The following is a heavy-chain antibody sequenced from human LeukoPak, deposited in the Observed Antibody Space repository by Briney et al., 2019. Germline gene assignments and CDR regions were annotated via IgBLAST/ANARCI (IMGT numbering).Heavy chain of an antibody. CDR1: GFTFSTYA. D-gene: IGHD2/OR15-2a*01. V-gene: IGHV3-23*01. J-gene: IGHJ5*01. CDR2: ISGSGGST. CDR3: AKNPSLGTYFRFDS. Sequence: GGSLRLSCAASGFTFSTYAMSWVRQAPGKGLEWVSAISGSGGSTYYADSVKGRFTISRDNSKNTLYLQMNSLRAEDTAVYYCAKNPSLGTYFRFDSWGQGTLVTVSS.